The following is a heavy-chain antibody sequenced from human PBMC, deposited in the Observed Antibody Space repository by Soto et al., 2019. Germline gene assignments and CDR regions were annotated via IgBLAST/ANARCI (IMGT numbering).Heavy chain of an antibody. CDR3: GKGRSYYYYYGVDV. V-gene: IGHV3-23*01. CDR2: IIDSGGST. D-gene: IGHD1-26*01. Sequence: SLRLWKRAAWGTCVDFGGGCILQTPGKGLEWVSDIIDSGGSTYYADAVKGRFTISRDNSKSTLYLQMNSLRAEDTAVYYCGKGRSYYYYYGVDVWGQGTTVTVSS. J-gene: IGHJ6*02. CDR1: WGTCVDFG.